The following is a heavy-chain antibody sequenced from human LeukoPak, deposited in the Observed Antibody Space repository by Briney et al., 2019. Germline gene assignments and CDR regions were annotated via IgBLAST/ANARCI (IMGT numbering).Heavy chain of an antibody. CDR1: GYAFTSYY. Sequence: ASVTVSCKASGYAFTSYYMHWVRQAPGQGLEGMGIINPSGGSTSYAQKFQGRVTMTRDTSTSTVYMELSSLRSEDTAVYYCARGRVYYDSSGYQGLDYWGQGTLVTVSS. J-gene: IGHJ4*02. D-gene: IGHD3-22*01. V-gene: IGHV1-46*01. CDR3: ARGRVYYDSSGYQGLDY. CDR2: INPSGGST.